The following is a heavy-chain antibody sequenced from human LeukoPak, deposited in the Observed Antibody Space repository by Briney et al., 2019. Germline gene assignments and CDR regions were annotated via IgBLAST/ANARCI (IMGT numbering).Heavy chain of an antibody. V-gene: IGHV3-21*06. CDR3: ARAAIRVDFFDS. D-gene: IGHD2-2*01. Sequence: PGGSLRLSCAASGFLFGGHAMVWIRQAPGKGLEGVSSIHSSATYITYADSVRGRFTISRDNDKNSLFLDMNDLRAEDTAVYYCARAAIRVDFFDSWGQGTLVAVSS. J-gene: IGHJ4*02. CDR1: GFLFGGHA. CDR2: IHSSATYI.